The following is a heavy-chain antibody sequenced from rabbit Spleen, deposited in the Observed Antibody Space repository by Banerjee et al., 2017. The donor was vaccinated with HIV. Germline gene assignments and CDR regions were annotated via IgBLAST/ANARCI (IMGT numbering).Heavy chain of an antibody. V-gene: IGHV1S40*01. D-gene: IGHD8-1*01. CDR1: GVSFSGDSY. Sequence: QSLEESGGDLVKPGASLTLTCIASGVSFSGDSYMCWVRQAPGKGLEWIACIDSGSSGFTYFASWAIGRFTISKTSSTTLTLQMPTVTVADTTPYFCARDTVSSFSSFGMVLWGPATFGTVS. CDR3: ARDTVSSFSSFGMVL. CDR2: IDSGSSGFT. J-gene: IGHJ6*01.